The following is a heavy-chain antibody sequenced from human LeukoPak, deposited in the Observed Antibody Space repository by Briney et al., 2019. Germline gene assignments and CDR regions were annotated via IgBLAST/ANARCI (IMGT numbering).Heavy chain of an antibody. Sequence: GSLRLSCAASGFTFSSYSMNWVRQAPGKGLEWVSYISSSSSTIYYADSVKGRFTISRDNAKNSLYLQMNSLRAEDTAVYYCARDEPAYYYDSSGYSDAFDIWGQGTMVTVSS. CDR1: GFTFSSYS. V-gene: IGHV3-48*01. J-gene: IGHJ3*02. CDR2: ISSSSSTI. D-gene: IGHD3-22*01. CDR3: ARDEPAYYYDSSGYSDAFDI.